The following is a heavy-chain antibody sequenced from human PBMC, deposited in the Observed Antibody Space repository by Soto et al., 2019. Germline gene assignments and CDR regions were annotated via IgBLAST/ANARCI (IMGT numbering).Heavy chain of an antibody. D-gene: IGHD1-26*01. CDR2: INHSGST. V-gene: IGHV4-34*01. CDR1: RGSFSGYY. J-gene: IGHJ4*02. CDR3: ARARWALADH. Sequence: KPLETLSLTCAVYRGSFSGYYWSWIRQPPGKGLEWIGEINHSGSTNYNPSLNSRVTISVDTSKNQFSLQLSSVTAADTAVYYGARARWALADHWGQGTLVTVSS.